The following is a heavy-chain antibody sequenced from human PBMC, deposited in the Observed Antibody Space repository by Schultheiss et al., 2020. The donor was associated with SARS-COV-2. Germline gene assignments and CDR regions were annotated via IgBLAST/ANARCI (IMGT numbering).Heavy chain of an antibody. CDR2: IKQDGSEK. CDR1: GFTFSSYW. D-gene: IGHD6-19*01. J-gene: IGHJ6*02. CDR3: AKEVLEVAGRHYGMDV. V-gene: IGHV3-7*01. Sequence: GGSLRLSCAASGFTFSSYWMSWVRQAPGKGLEWVANIKQDGSEKYYVDSVKGRFTISRDNAKNSLYLQMNSLRTEDTAVYYCAKEVLEVAGRHYGMDVWGQGTTVTVSS.